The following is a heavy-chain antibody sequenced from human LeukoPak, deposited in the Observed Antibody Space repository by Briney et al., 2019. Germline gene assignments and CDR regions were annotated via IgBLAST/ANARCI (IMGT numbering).Heavy chain of an antibody. Sequence: SGPALVKPTQTLTLTCTFSGFSLSTSGMRVSWIRQPPGKALAWLARIDWDDDKFYSTSLKTRLTISKDISKNQVVLTMTNMDAVDTATYYCARIGSAAADPGGVDYWGQGTLVTVSS. CDR3: ARIGSAAADPGGVDY. CDR2: IDWDDDK. CDR1: GFSLSTSGMR. D-gene: IGHD6-13*01. V-gene: IGHV2-70*04. J-gene: IGHJ4*02.